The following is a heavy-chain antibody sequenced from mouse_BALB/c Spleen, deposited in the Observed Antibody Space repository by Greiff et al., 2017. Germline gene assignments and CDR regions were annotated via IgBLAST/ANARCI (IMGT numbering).Heavy chain of an antibody. CDR3: ARVYRYAFDY. CDR1: GFTFTDYY. V-gene: IGHV7-3*02. CDR2: IRNKANGYTT. J-gene: IGHJ2*01. Sequence: EVKLVESGGGLVQPGGSLRLSCATSGFTFTDYYMSWVRQPPGKALEWLGFIRNKANGYTTEYSASVKGRFTISRDNSQSILYLQMNTLRAEDSATYYCARVYRYAFDYWGQGTTLTVSS. D-gene: IGHD2-14*01.